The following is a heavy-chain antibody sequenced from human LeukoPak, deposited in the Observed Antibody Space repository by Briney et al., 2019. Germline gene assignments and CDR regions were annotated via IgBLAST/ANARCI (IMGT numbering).Heavy chain of an antibody. Sequence: GASVKVSCKASGYTFTSYGISWVRQAPGQGLEWMGWISAYNGNTNYAQKLQGRVTMTTDTSTSTAYMELRSLRSDDTAVYYCARDQYYDSSGYYQGPYWYFDLWGRGTLVTVSS. CDR2: ISAYNGNT. V-gene: IGHV1-18*01. CDR3: ARDQYYDSSGYYQGPYWYFDL. J-gene: IGHJ2*01. D-gene: IGHD3-22*01. CDR1: GYTFTSYG.